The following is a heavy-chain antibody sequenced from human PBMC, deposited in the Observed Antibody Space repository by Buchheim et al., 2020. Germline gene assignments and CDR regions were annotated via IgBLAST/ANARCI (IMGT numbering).Heavy chain of an antibody. V-gene: IGHV3-33*01. Sequence: QVQLVESGGGVVQPGRPLRLSCAASGFTFSNYDMHWVRQAPGKGLQWVAAIWYDGSKKLYADSVTGRFTISRDDSKNTVYLQMNSLRAEDTAVYFCGRDENYFGMDVWGQGTT. J-gene: IGHJ6*02. CDR3: GRDENYFGMDV. CDR1: GFTFSNYD. CDR2: IWYDGSKK.